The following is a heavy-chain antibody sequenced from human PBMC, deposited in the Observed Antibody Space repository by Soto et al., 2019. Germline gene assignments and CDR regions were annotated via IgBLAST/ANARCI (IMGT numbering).Heavy chain of an antibody. D-gene: IGHD3-10*01. CDR3: ARDEGFGQLSC. V-gene: IGHV1-18*01. J-gene: IGHJ4*02. CDR1: GYTFATYG. Sequence: QVQLVQSGAEVKKPGASVKVSCKSSGYTFATYGLSWVRQAPGQWLELMGWISADNGNTNYAQKLQGRVTMTTDTSTSTAYMDLRSLRSDDTAGYYCARDEGFGQLSCWGQGTLVTVSS. CDR2: ISADNGNT.